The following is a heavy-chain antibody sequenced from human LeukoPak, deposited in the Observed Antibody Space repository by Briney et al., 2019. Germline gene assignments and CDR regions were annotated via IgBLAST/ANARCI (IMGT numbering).Heavy chain of an antibody. CDR2: INHSGST. CDR3: ARLPYYYDSSGNYYGFRGVFDY. J-gene: IGHJ4*02. CDR1: GGSISSSDYY. V-gene: IGHV4-39*07. D-gene: IGHD3-22*01. Sequence: SSETLSLTCTVSGGSISSSDYYWSWIRQPPGKGLGWIGEINHSGSTNYNPSLKSRVTISVDTSKNQFSLKLSSVTAADTAVYYCARLPYYYDSSGNYYGFRGVFDYWGQGTLVTVSS.